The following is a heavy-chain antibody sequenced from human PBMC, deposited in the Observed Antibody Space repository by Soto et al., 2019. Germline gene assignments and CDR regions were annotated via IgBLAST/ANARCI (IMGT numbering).Heavy chain of an antibody. Sequence: ASVKVSCKASGYTFTSYYMHWVRQAPGQGLEWMGIINPSGGSTSYAQKFRGRVTMTRDTSTSTVYMELSSLRSEDTAVYYCARDFITGTTRARDAFDIWGQGTMVTVSS. J-gene: IGHJ3*02. V-gene: IGHV1-46*01. CDR2: INPSGGST. CDR3: ARDFITGTTRARDAFDI. D-gene: IGHD1-20*01. CDR1: GYTFTSYY.